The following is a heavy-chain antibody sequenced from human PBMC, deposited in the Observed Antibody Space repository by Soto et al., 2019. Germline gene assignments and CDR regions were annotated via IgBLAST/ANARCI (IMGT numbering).Heavy chain of an antibody. V-gene: IGHV4-59*01. Sequence: PSETLSLTCTVSGGSISSYYWSWIRQPPGKGLEWIGYIYYSGGTNYNPYLKSRVTISVDTSKNQFSLKLSSVTAADTAVYYCARVYGDYLDYWGQGTLVTVS. D-gene: IGHD4-17*01. J-gene: IGHJ4*02. CDR2: IYYSGGT. CDR1: GGSISSYY. CDR3: ARVYGDYLDY.